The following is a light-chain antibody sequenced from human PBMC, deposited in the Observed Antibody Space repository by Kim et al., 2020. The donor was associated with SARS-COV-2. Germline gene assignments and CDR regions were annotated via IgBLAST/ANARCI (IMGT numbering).Light chain of an antibody. CDR3: GTWDSSLSVWL. V-gene: IGLV1-51*01. J-gene: IGLJ3*02. Sequence: QSVLTQPPSVSAAPGQKVTISCSGSSSNIGTHYVSWYQQLPGTAPKVLIYDNNKRPSGIPDRFSGSKSGTSGTLDITGLQTGDEADYYCGTWDSSLSVWLFGGGTQLTVL. CDR2: DNN. CDR1: SSNIGTHY.